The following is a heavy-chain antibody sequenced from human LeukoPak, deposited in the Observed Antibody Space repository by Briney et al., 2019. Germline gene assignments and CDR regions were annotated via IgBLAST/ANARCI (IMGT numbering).Heavy chain of an antibody. Sequence: PSETLSLTCTVSGGSISSGSYYWSWIRQPAGKGLEWIGRIYTSGSTNYNPSLKSRVTISVDTSKNQFSLKLSSVTAADTAVYYCARAKEGLRGAFDIWGQGTMVTVSS. V-gene: IGHV4-61*02. CDR3: ARAKEGLRGAFDI. J-gene: IGHJ3*02. D-gene: IGHD4-17*01. CDR2: IYTSGST. CDR1: GGSISSGSYY.